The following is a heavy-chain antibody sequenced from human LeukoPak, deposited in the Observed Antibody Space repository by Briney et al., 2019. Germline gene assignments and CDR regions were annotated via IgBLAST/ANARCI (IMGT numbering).Heavy chain of an antibody. CDR1: GFTFSSYD. CDR2: ISGSGGST. CDR3: AKEGADYGDYSNWFDP. V-gene: IGHV3-23*01. Sequence: LPGGSLRLACAASGFTFSSYDMSWVRQAPGKGLEWVSAISGSGGSTYYADSVKGRFTISRDNSKNTLYLQMNSLRAEDTAVYYCAKEGADYGDYSNWFDPWGQGTLVTVSS. D-gene: IGHD4-17*01. J-gene: IGHJ5*02.